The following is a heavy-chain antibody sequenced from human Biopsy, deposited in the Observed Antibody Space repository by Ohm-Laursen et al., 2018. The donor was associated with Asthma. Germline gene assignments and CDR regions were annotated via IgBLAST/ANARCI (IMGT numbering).Heavy chain of an antibody. D-gene: IGHD6-19*01. J-gene: IGHJ4*02. CDR3: ARGDSSGWSHYYFDY. CDR1: GFTVSRDH. V-gene: IGHV3-53*01. CDR2: IYSGGTS. Sequence: SLRLSCTASGFTVSRDHMFWVRQAPGKGLEWVSVIYSGGTSDTADSVRGRFTISRDFYENTLYLQMDSLRAEDTAAYYCARGDSSGWSHYYFDYWGQGTLVTVSS.